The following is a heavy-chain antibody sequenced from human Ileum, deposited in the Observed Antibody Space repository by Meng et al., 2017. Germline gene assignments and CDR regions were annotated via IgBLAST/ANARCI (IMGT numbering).Heavy chain of an antibody. V-gene: IGHV4-4*02. D-gene: IGHD3-22*01. Sequence: QVRLAAAGPRLVKPSGTLSLTCAVSGTWWSWVRQPPGKGLEWIGEIFQSGRTNYNPSLKSRVTISIDKSKSQISLQLSAVTAADTAVYSCATSNDRDVYYLGYWGQGTLVTVSS. CDR1: GTW. CDR3: ATSNDRDVYYLGY. CDR2: IFQSGRT. J-gene: IGHJ4*02.